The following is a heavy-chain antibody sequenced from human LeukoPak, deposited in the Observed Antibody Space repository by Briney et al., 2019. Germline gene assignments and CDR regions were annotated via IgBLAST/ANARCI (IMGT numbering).Heavy chain of an antibody. Sequence: GGSLRLSCATSGFTFGSYWMHWVRQAPGKGLVWVSRINSDGSSTSYADSVKGRFTISRDNAKNTLYLQMNSLRAEDTAVYYCARGMYYDILTGTYAFDIWGQGTMVTVSS. CDR3: ARGMYYDILTGTYAFDI. V-gene: IGHV3-74*01. CDR2: INSDGSST. D-gene: IGHD3-9*01. J-gene: IGHJ3*02. CDR1: GFTFGSYW.